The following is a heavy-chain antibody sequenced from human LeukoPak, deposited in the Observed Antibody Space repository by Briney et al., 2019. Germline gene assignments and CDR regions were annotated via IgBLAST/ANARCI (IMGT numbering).Heavy chain of an antibody. CDR2: IYSGGST. V-gene: IGHV3-53*01. D-gene: IGHD2-2*03. J-gene: IGHJ3*02. CDR1: GFTVSSNY. CDR3: ASGYCSSTSCYGDAFDI. Sequence: GALRLSCAASGFTVSSNYMSWVRQAPGKGMEWVSVIYSGGSTYYADSVKGRFTISRDNSKNTLYLQMNSLRAEDTAVYYCASGYCSSTSCYGDAFDIWGQGTMVTVSS.